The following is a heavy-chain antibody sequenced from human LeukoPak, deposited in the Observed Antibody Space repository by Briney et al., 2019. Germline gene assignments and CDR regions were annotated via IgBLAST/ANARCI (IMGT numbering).Heavy chain of an antibody. CDR3: ARHELDRRVFGY. CDR1: GGSISSSSYY. J-gene: IGHJ4*02. CDR2: IYYSGST. Sequence: PSETLSLTCTVSGGSISSSSYYWGWIRQPPGKGLEWIGSIYYSGSTYYNPSLKSRVTISVDTSKNQFSLKLSSVTAADTAVYYCARHELDRRVFGYWGQGTLVTVSS. D-gene: IGHD3/OR15-3a*01. V-gene: IGHV4-39*01.